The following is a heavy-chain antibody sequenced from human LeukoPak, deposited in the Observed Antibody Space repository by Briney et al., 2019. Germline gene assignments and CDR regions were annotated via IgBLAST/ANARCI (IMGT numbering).Heavy chain of an antibody. CDR2: ISSSSSTI. J-gene: IGHJ1*01. V-gene: IGHV3-48*01. CDR3: AQQVGYCSSGSCYFTY. D-gene: IGHD2-15*01. CDR1: GFTFSNYN. Sequence: PGGSLRLSCAASGFTFSNYNMNWVRQAPGKGLEWVSHISSSSSTIYYADSVKGRFTISRDNAKNSLYLQMNSLRAEDTAVYYCAQQVGYCSSGSCYFTYWGQGTLVTVSS.